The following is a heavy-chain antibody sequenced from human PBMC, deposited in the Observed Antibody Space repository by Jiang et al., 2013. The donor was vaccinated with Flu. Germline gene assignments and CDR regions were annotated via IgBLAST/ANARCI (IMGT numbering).Heavy chain of an antibody. D-gene: IGHD6-19*01. CDR2: INHSGST. Sequence: LLKPSETLSLTCAVYGGSFSGYYWSWIRQPPGKGLEWIGEINHSGSTNYNPSLKSRVTISVDTSKNQFSLKLSSVTAADTAVYYCARTTSSGWYLDYWGQGTLVTVSS. J-gene: IGHJ4*02. CDR3: ARTTSSGWYLDY. V-gene: IGHV4-34*01. CDR1: GGSFSGYY.